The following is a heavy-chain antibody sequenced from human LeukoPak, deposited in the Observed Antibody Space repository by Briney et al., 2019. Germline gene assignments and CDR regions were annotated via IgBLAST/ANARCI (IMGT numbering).Heavy chain of an antibody. Sequence: RPGGSLRLSCAASGFTFDDYGMSWVRQAPGKGLEWVSGINWNGGSTGYADSVKGRFTISRDNAKNSLYLQMNSLRAEDTALYYCAKVVGGYSGYDKDYWGQGTLVTVSS. CDR1: GFTFDDYG. V-gene: IGHV3-20*04. CDR3: AKVVGGYSGYDKDY. J-gene: IGHJ4*02. D-gene: IGHD5-12*01. CDR2: INWNGGST.